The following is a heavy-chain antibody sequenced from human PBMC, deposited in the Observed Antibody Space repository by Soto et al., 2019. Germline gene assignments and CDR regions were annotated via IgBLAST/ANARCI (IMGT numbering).Heavy chain of an antibody. CDR2: TGSGTGPG. D-gene: IGHD2-15*01. CDR1: GGSLSTNP. J-gene: IGHJ4*02. Sequence: SVKVSCKASGGSLSTNPISWVRQAPGQGLEWMGGTGSGTGPGNHAQKFQGRLTVTADKSTSTVYMELTNLSSEDTAVYYCARRDSGGFYSFFDSWGQGTLVTVSS. V-gene: IGHV1-69*06. CDR3: ARRDSGGFYSFFDS.